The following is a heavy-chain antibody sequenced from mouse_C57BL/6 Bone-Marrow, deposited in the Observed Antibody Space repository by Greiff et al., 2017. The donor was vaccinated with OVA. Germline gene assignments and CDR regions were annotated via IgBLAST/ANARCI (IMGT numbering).Heavy chain of an antibody. CDR2: IHPNSGST. CDR3: ARFGPYAMDY. V-gene: IGHV1-64*01. Sequence: QVQLQQSGAELVKPGASVKLSCTASGFNIKDYYMHWVKQRTEQGLEWIGRIHPNSGSTNYNEKFKSKATLTVDKSSSTAYMQLSSLTSEDSAVYYCARFGPYAMDYWGQGTSVTVSS. CDR1: GFNIKDYY. J-gene: IGHJ4*01.